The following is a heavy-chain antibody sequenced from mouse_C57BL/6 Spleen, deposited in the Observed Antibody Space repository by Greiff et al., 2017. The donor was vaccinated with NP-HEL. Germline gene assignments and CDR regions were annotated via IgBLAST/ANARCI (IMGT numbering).Heavy chain of an antibody. V-gene: IGHV1-15*01. J-gene: IGHJ2*01. CDR1: GYTFTDYE. D-gene: IGHD2-1*01. Sequence: VQLQQSGAELVRPGASVTLSCKASGYTFTDYEMHWVKQTPVHGLEWIGAIDPETGGTAYNQKFKGKAILTADKSSSTAYMELRSLTSEDSAVYYCTRGGNYGDYWGQGTTLTVSS. CDR2: IDPETGGT. CDR3: TRGGNYGDY.